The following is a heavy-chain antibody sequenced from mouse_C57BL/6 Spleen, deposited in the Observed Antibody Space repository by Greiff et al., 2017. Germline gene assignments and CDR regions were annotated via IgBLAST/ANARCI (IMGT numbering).Heavy chain of an antibody. J-gene: IGHJ1*03. V-gene: IGHV1-9*01. Sequence: QVQLQQSGAELMTPGASVTLSCKATGYTFTGYWIGWVKQRPGHGLEWIGEILPGSGSTNYNEKFKGQATFTADTSSNTAYMQISSLTTEDTAIYYCARVFITTVHWYFDVWGTGTTVTVSS. CDR2: ILPGSGST. CDR3: ARVFITTVHWYFDV. CDR1: GYTFTGYW. D-gene: IGHD1-1*01.